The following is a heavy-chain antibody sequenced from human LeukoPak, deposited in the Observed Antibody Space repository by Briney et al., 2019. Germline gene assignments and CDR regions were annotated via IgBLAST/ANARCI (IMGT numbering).Heavy chain of an antibody. CDR2: IFSSGTT. CDR3: ARAAIGSNYRYYYYMDV. CDR1: GGSISGYY. J-gene: IGHJ6*03. Sequence: PSGTLSLTCTVSGGSISGYYWSWIRQPPGKGLEWIGRIFSSGTTNYNSSLKSRVTMSVDTSKNQFSLKLTSVTAADTAVYYCARAAIGSNYRYYYYMDVWGKGTTVTVSS. D-gene: IGHD1-26*01. V-gene: IGHV4-4*07.